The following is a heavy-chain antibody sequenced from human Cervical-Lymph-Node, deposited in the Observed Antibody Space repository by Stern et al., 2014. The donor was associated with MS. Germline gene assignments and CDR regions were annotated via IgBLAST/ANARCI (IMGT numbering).Heavy chain of an antibody. CDR2: LDCNDKT. CDR3: ARMMGSGYRRYFDY. V-gene: IGHV2-70*04. J-gene: IGHJ4*02. CDR1: GFSLITSGTR. D-gene: IGHD3-3*01. Sequence: QVTLEESGPALVKPTETLTLTCSFSGFSLITSGTRVSWLRQPPGRALEWLARLDCNDKTFNNSSQMTTLTTTKNSSKQQVVLTMANVAPLDTATYYCARMMGSGYRRYFDYWGQGTPVTVSS.